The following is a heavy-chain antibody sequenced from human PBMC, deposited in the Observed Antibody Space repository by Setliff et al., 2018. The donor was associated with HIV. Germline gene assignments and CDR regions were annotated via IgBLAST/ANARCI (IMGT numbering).Heavy chain of an antibody. V-gene: IGHV4-39*01. J-gene: IGHJ5*01. Sequence: LSLTCTVSGGSISSSSYYWDWIRQPPGKGLEWIASLYYSGDTYYNPSLKTRVTISAHTSKNEFSLKLNSVTAADTAVYYCVRQHGDYAFGSWGQGTLVTVSS. D-gene: IGHD4-17*01. CDR2: LYYSGDT. CDR1: GGSISSSSYY. CDR3: VRQHGDYAFGS.